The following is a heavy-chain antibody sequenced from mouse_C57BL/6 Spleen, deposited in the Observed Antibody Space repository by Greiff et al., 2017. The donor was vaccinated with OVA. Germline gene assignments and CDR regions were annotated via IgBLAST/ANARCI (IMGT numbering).Heavy chain of an antibody. CDR3: ARNYDLRQGFAY. Sequence: EVQLQQSGPELVKPGASVKISCKASGYTFTDYYMNWVKQSHGKSLEWIGDINPNNGGTSYNQKFKGKATLTVDKSSSTAYMELRSLTSEDSSVYYCARNYDLRQGFAYWGQGTLVTVSA. V-gene: IGHV1-26*01. CDR1: GYTFTDYY. D-gene: IGHD2-4*01. J-gene: IGHJ3*01. CDR2: INPNNGGT.